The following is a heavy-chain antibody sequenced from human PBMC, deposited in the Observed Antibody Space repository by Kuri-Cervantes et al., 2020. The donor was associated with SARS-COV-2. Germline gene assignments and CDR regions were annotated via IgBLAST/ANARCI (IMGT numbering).Heavy chain of an antibody. Sequence: SETLSLTCTVSGYSISSGYYWGWIRQPPGKGLEWIGSIYHSGSTYYNPSLKSRVTIFVDTSKNQFSLKLSSVTAADTAVYYCARGSVVVVPATYYFDYWGQGTLVTVSS. CDR1: GYSISSGYY. D-gene: IGHD2-2*01. J-gene: IGHJ4*02. CDR3: ARGSVVVVPATYYFDY. V-gene: IGHV4-38-2*02. CDR2: IYHSGST.